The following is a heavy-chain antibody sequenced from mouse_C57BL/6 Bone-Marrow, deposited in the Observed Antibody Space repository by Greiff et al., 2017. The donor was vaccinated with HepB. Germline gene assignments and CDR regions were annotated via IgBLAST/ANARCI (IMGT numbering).Heavy chain of an antibody. CDR1: GFTFSDYG. V-gene: IGHV5-15*04. Sequence: EVKLEESGGGLVQPGGSLKLSCAASGFTFSDYGMAWVRQAPRKGPEWVAFISNLAYSIYYADTVTGRFTISRENAKNTLYLEMSSLRSEDTAMHYCARHERLRHAMDYWGQGTSVTVSS. J-gene: IGHJ4*01. CDR3: ARHERLRHAMDY. CDR2: ISNLAYSI. D-gene: IGHD2-4*01.